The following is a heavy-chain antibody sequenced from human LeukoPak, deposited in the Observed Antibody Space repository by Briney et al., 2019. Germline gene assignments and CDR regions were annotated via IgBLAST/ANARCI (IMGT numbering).Heavy chain of an antibody. CDR2: MNPNSGNT. D-gene: IGHD2/OR15-2a*01. V-gene: IGHV1-8*01. Sequence: ASVKVSCKASGYTFTSYDINWVRQATGQGLEWMGWMNPNSGNTDYAQQFQGRVTMTRNTSMNTAYLELSNLRSDDTAVYYCTRGAWVAAFNDYFLFWGQGSRVIVTS. J-gene: IGHJ1*01. CDR3: TRGAWVAAFNDYFLF. CDR1: GYTFTSYD.